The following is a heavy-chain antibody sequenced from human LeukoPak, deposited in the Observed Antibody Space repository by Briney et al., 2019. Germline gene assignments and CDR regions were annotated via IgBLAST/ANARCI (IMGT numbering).Heavy chain of an antibody. J-gene: IGHJ4*02. V-gene: IGHV3-73*01. CDR2: ITTKASNYAT. Sequence: GGSLRLSCEASGFTFSGSDIHWVRQASGKGLEWVGRITTKASNYATAYGASVKGRFTISRDDSENTAYLQMNSLKTEDTAVYYCTTYRSGHYWGQGTLVTVSS. CDR3: TTYRSGHY. D-gene: IGHD6-19*01. CDR1: GFTFSGSD.